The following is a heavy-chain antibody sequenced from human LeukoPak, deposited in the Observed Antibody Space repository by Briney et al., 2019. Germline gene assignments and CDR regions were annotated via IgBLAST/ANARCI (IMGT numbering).Heavy chain of an antibody. Sequence: PSETLSLTCAVYGGFFSGYYWSWIRQPPGKGVEWMGEINHSGSTNYNPSLKSRVTISVDTSKNQFSLKLSSVTAADTAVYYCAKVPVFSLTISEVVTDDAFDIWGQGTIVTVSS. J-gene: IGHJ3*02. CDR1: GGFFSGYY. CDR3: AKVPVFSLTISEVVTDDAFDI. D-gene: IGHD3-3*01. V-gene: IGHV4-34*01. CDR2: INHSGST.